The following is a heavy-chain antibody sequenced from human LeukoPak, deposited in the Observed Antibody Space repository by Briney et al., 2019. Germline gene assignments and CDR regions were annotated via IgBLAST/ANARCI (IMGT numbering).Heavy chain of an antibody. CDR1: GXSFSGCY. Sequence: PSETLSLTCAVYGXSFSGCYWSWIRQPPGKGLEWIGEINHSGSTNYNPSLKSRVTISVDTSKNQFSLKLSSVTAADTAVYYCARYSSSWSGWFDPWGQGALVTVSS. CDR2: INHSGST. V-gene: IGHV4-34*01. D-gene: IGHD6-13*01. CDR3: ARYSSSWSGWFDP. J-gene: IGHJ5*02.